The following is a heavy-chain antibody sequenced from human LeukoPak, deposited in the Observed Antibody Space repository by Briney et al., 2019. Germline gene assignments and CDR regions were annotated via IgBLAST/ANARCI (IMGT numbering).Heavy chain of an antibody. J-gene: IGHJ6*02. CDR3: ARHVSGTFYYYGMDV. D-gene: IGHD2/OR15-2a*01. Sequence: GESLKISCKGSGCSFTSYWIGWVRQVPGKGLEWMGIIYPGDSDTRYSPSFQGQVTLSADKSISTAYLQWSSLKASDTAMYYCARHVSGTFYYYGMDVWGQGTTVTVSS. CDR1: GCSFTSYW. CDR2: IYPGDSDT. V-gene: IGHV5-51*01.